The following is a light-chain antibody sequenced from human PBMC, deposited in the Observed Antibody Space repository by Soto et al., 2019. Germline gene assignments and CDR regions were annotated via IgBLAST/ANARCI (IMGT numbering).Light chain of an antibody. CDR2: DAS. Sequence: EIVLTQSPATLSLSPGERASLSCRANQSVSSYLAWYQQKPGQAPRLLIYDASNRATGIPARFSGSGFGTDFTLTINSLQSEDFAIYYCQRYNNWPLTFGGGTKVDIK. J-gene: IGKJ4*01. CDR1: QSVSSY. CDR3: QRYNNWPLT. V-gene: IGKV3-11*01.